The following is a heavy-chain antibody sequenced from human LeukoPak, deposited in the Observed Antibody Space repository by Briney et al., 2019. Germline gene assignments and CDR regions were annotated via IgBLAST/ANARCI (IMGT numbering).Heavy chain of an antibody. J-gene: IGHJ4*02. D-gene: IGHD3-3*01. CDR3: AREVDFWSADMCD. V-gene: IGHV1-69*05. CDR2: IIPIFGTA. Sequence: GSSVKVSCKASGSTFSSYAISWVRQAPGQGLEWMGRIIPIFGTANYAQKFQGRVTITTDESTSTAYMELSSLRSEDTAVYYCAREVDFWSADMCDWGQGTLVTVSS. CDR1: GSTFSSYA.